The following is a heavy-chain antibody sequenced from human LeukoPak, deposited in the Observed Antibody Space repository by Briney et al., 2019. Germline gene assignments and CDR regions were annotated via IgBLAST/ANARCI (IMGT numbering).Heavy chain of an antibody. Sequence: PGGSLRLSCAASGFTFSSYEMNWVRQAPGKGLEWVSYITASGSTIYYADSVKGRFTISRDNAKNSLYLRMNSLRAEDTAVYYCARDFNYYDSSGYPHWYFDLWGRGTLVTVSS. CDR1: GFTFSSYE. CDR3: ARDFNYYDSSGYPHWYFDL. CDR2: ITASGSTI. V-gene: IGHV3-48*03. J-gene: IGHJ2*01. D-gene: IGHD3-22*01.